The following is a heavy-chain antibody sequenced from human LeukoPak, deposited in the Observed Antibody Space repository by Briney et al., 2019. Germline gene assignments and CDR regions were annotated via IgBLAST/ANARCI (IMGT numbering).Heavy chain of an antibody. CDR1: GFTVSSNY. CDR3: ARESNSGYYLSH. D-gene: IGHD3-22*01. J-gene: IGHJ4*02. CDR2: IYSGGRT. V-gene: IGHV3-66*01. Sequence: GGSLRLSCAASGFTVSSNYMSWVRQAPGKGLEWVSVIYSGGRTYYADSVKGRFTISRDNSKNTLYLQMNSLRAEDTALYYCARESNSGYYLSHWGQGTLVTVSS.